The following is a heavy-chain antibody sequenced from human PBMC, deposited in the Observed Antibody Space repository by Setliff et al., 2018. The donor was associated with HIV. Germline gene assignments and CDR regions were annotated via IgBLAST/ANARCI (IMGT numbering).Heavy chain of an antibody. J-gene: IGHJ4*02. D-gene: IGHD3-22*01. Sequence: ASVKVSCKASGYTFTSYYMHWVRQAPGQGLEWMGIINPSGGSTSYAQKFQGRVTMTRDTSTSTVYMELSSLRSEDTAVYYCASQGYYYDSSGYYPFDYWGQGTLVTAPQ. CDR2: INPSGGST. V-gene: IGHV1-46*01. CDR1: GYTFTSYY. CDR3: ASQGYYYDSSGYYPFDY.